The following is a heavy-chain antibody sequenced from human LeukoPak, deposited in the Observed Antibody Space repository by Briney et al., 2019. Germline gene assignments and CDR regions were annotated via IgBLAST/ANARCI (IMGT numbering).Heavy chain of an antibody. J-gene: IGHJ5*02. V-gene: IGHV1-69*01. CDR3: ARHYCSSTSCYVDGWFDP. Sequence: SVKVSCKASGGTFSSYAISWVRQAPGQGLEWMGGIIPIFGTANYAQKFQGSVTITADESTSTAYMELSSLRSEDTAVYYCARHYCSSTSCYVDGWFDPWGQATLVTVSS. CDR1: GGTFSSYA. CDR2: IIPIFGTA. D-gene: IGHD2-2*01.